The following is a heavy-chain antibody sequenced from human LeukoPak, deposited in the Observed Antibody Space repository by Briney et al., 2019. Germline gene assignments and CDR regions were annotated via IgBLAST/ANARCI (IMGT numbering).Heavy chain of an antibody. Sequence: GGSLRLSCAASGFIFSSYGMHWVRRAPGKGLEWVAVISYDGSNKYYADSVKGRFTISRDNSKNTLYLQMNSLRAEDTAVYYCAILGGRDGFDYWGQGTLVTVSS. V-gene: IGHV3-30*03. CDR3: AILGGRDGFDY. CDR2: ISYDGSNK. J-gene: IGHJ4*02. CDR1: GFIFSSYG. D-gene: IGHD5-24*01.